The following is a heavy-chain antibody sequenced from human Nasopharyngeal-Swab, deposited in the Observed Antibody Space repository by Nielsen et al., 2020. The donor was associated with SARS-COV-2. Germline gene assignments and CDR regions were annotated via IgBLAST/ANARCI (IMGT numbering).Heavy chain of an antibody. Sequence: SETLSLTCTVSGGSISSSSYYWGWIRQPPGKGLEWIESIYYSGSTYYNPSLKSRVTISVDTSKNQFSLKLSSVTAADTAVYYCARHDDSGYYDWFDPWGQGTLVTVSS. J-gene: IGHJ5*02. CDR2: IYYSGST. CDR1: GGSISSSSYY. CDR3: ARHDDSGYYDWFDP. D-gene: IGHD3-22*01. V-gene: IGHV4-39*01.